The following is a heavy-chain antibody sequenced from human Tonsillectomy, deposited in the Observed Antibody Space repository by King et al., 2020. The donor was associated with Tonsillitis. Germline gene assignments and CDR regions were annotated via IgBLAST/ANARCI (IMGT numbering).Heavy chain of an antibody. CDR3: ARDLDAFGVVIMAGMDV. Sequence: VQLVESGGGLVKPGGSLRISCAASGFTFSDYYMSWIRQAPGKGLEWVSYISSSGSLIYYADSVKGRFTISRDNAKNSLYLQMNSLRAEDTAVYYCARDLDAFGVVIMAGMDVWGQGTTVTVSS. CDR1: GFTFSDYY. D-gene: IGHD3-3*01. V-gene: IGHV3-11*01. CDR2: ISSSGSLI. J-gene: IGHJ6*02.